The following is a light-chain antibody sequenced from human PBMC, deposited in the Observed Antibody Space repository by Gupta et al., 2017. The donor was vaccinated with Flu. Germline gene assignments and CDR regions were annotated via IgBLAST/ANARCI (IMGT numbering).Light chain of an antibody. J-gene: IGLJ1*01. Sequence: QSALTQPASVSGSPGQSITISCTGTSNDVGDYDYVSWHQQHPGKAPKVIIYEVNNRPSGASNRFSGSKSGNTASLTISGLQAEDEADYYCSSYTSSGTLYVFGTGTKVTVL. CDR2: EVN. CDR3: SSYTSSGTLYV. V-gene: IGLV2-14*01. CDR1: SNDVGDYDY.